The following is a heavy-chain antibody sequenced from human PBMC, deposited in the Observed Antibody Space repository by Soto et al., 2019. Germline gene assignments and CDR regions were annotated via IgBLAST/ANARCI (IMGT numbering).Heavy chain of an antibody. CDR3: ARAINVVVPAAAPHSHYYYMDV. CDR2: IYPGDSDT. D-gene: IGHD2-2*01. V-gene: IGHV5-51*01. J-gene: IGHJ6*03. Sequence: PGESLKISCKGSGYTFSIYWIAWVRQMPGKGLEWMGIIYPGDSDTRYSPSFQGQVTISADKSISTAYLQWSSLKASDTAIYYCARAINVVVPAAAPHSHYYYMDVWGTGTTVTVSS. CDR1: GYTFSIYW.